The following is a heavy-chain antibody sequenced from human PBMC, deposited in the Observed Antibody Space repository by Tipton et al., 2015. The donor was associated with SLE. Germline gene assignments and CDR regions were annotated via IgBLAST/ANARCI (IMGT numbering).Heavy chain of an antibody. CDR2: FYPGDSDT. Sequence: QLVQSGAEVKKPGESLKISCKGSGYSFTSYWIGWVRQMPGKGLEWMGIFYPGDSDTRYSPSFQGQVTFSADKSISTAYLQWNSLKASDTAMYYCARLGSWNYYYFDYWGQGTLVTVSS. CDR3: ARLGSWNYYYFDY. J-gene: IGHJ4*02. V-gene: IGHV5-51*03. CDR1: GYSFTSYW. D-gene: IGHD1-7*01.